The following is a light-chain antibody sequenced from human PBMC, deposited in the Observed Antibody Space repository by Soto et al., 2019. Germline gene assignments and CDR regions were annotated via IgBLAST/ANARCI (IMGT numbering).Light chain of an antibody. J-gene: IGKJ1*01. Sequence: DIQMTQSPSSLSASLGDRVTITCRASQTISDFLNWYQHKPGKAPKLLIYAASSLQGGVPSRFSGSGSGTNFTLIISGLQSEDLATYFCQQSFSTPRTFGQGTKV. CDR1: QTISDF. CDR2: AAS. CDR3: QQSFSTPRT. V-gene: IGKV1-39*01.